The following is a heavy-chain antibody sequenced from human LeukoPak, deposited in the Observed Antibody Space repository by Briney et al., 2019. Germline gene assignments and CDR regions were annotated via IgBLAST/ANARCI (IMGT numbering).Heavy chain of an antibody. D-gene: IGHD3-10*01. J-gene: IGHJ4*02. Sequence: GGCLRLSCAASGFTFSGFSMSWVRQSPTKGLEWVANIKQDGSERYYVDSVKGRFTISRDNAKNSLSLQMNNLRVEDTAVYYCARAGSHWHYVYWGQGTVVTVSS. CDR2: IKQDGSER. CDR3: ARAGSHWHYVY. CDR1: GFTFSGFS. V-gene: IGHV3-7*01.